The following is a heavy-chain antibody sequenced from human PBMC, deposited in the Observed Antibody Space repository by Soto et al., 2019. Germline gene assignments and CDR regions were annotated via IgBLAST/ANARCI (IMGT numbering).Heavy chain of an antibody. CDR2: LNSDGSNT. CDR3: ARGKDRSLDQ. Sequence: EVQLVESGGGLDQPRGSLRLSCAASGFTFSSYWMHWVRQAPGKGLVWVSRLNSDGSNTDYADSVKGRFTISRDNAKNTLYLQMNSLRAEDTAVYYCARGKDRSLDQWGQGTLVTVSS. CDR1: GFTFSSYW. J-gene: IGHJ4*02. D-gene: IGHD6-19*01. V-gene: IGHV3-74*01.